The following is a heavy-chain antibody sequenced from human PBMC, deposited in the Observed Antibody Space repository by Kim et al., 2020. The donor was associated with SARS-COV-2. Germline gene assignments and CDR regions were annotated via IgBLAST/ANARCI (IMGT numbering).Heavy chain of an antibody. D-gene: IGHD2-2*01. J-gene: IGHJ6*02. CDR3: TTGDIVVVPAALTYYYYYGMDV. CDR2: IKSKTDGGTT. Sequence: GGSLRLSCAASGFTFSNAWMSWVRQAPGKGLEWVGRIKSKTDGGTTDYAAPVKGRFTISRDDSKNTLYLQMNSLKTEDTAVYYCTTGDIVVVPAALTYYYYYGMDVWGQGTTVTVSS. V-gene: IGHV3-15*01. CDR1: GFTFSNAW.